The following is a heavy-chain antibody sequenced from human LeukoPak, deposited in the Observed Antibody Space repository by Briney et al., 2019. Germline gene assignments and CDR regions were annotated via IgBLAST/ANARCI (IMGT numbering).Heavy chain of an antibody. CDR2: ILPDGSQK. CDR1: DFTFSFYW. J-gene: IGHJ4*02. CDR3: GRLAHNAWYVIDY. V-gene: IGHV3-7*01. Sequence: GGSLRLSCVASDFTFSFYWMTWVRQAPGKGLEWVANILPDGSQKYYVDSVKGRFTISRDNPKNSLYLQINSLRAEDTAVYYCGRLAHNAWYVIDYWGQGTLVTVSS. D-gene: IGHD6-13*01.